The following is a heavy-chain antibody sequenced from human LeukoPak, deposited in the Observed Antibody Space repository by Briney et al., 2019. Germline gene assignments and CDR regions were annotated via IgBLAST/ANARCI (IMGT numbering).Heavy chain of an antibody. CDR2: ISSSGSTI. D-gene: IGHD3-10*02. J-gene: IGHJ6*03. V-gene: IGHV3-48*04. CDR3: ARAGRKSRGVDLVRKKETGYYYYMDV. CDR1: GFTFITYW. Sequence: PGGSLRLSCAASGFTFITYWMSWVRQAPGKGLEWVSYISSSGSTIYYADSVKGRFTISRDNAKNSLYLQMNSLRAEDTAVYYCARAGRKSRGVDLVRKKETGYYYYMDVWGKGTTVTVSS.